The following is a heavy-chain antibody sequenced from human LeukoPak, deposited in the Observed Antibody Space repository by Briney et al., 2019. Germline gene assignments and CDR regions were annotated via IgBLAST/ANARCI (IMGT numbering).Heavy chain of an antibody. CDR2: INHSGST. CDR3: ARDWGNYYDSSGSRIFDI. CDR1: GGSFSGYY. V-gene: IGHV4-34*01. D-gene: IGHD3-22*01. Sequence: SETLSLTCAVYGGSFSGYYWSWIRQPPGKGLEWIGEINHSGSTNYNPSLKSRVTTSVDTSKNQFSLKQSSVTAADTAVYYCARDWGNYYDSSGSRIFDIWGQGTMVTVSS. J-gene: IGHJ3*02.